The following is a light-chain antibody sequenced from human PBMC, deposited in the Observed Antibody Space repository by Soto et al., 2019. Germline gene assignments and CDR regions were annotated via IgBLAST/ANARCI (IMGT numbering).Light chain of an antibody. CDR2: LAS. Sequence: DIQMTQSPSSLSASVGDRVTITCRASQSISRYLSWYQQKPGKAPKLLIYLASSMQSGIPSRFSGSGSGTEFTLTISSLQSEDFAAYYCQQYNSWPLTFGGGTKVDIK. V-gene: IGKV1-39*01. CDR1: QSISRY. J-gene: IGKJ4*01. CDR3: QQYNSWPLT.